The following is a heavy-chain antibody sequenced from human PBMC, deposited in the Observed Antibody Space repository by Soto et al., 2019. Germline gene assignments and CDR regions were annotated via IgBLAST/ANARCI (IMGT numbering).Heavy chain of an antibody. CDR1: GGSISSYY. CDR3: ARAVAAGEKSFDP. J-gene: IGHJ5*02. D-gene: IGHD6-13*01. CDR2: IYYSGST. Sequence: QVQLQESGPGLVKPSETLSLTCTVSGGSISSYYWSWIRQPPGKGLEWIVYIYYSGSTNYNPSLKSRVTISVDTSKNQFSLKLSSVTAADTAVYYCARAVAAGEKSFDPWGQGTLVTVSS. V-gene: IGHV4-59*01.